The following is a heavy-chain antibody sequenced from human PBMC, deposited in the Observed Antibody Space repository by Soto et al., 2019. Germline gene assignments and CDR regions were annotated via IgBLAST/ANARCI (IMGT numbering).Heavy chain of an antibody. V-gene: IGHV3-43*01. CDR3: AKDLSGSGGSGSYIYYYYGMDV. D-gene: IGHD3-10*01. CDR1: GFTFDDYT. Sequence: GGSLRLSCAASGFTFDDYTMHWVRQAPGKGLEWVSLISWDGGSTYYADSVKSRFTISRDNSKNSLYLQMNSLRTEDTALYYCAKDLSGSGGSGSYIYYYYGMDVWGQGTTVTVSS. J-gene: IGHJ6*02. CDR2: ISWDGGST.